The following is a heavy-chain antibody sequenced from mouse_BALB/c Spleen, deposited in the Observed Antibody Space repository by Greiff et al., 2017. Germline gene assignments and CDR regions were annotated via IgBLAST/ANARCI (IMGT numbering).Heavy chain of an antibody. CDR3: ARQRAYYGSTLDY. Sequence: EVKLMESGGGLVKPGGSLKLSCAASGFAFSSYDMSWVRQTPEKRLEWVAYISSGGGSTYYPDTVKGRFTISRDNAKNTLYLQMSSLKSEDTAMYYCARQRAYYGSTLDYWGQGTTLTVSS. CDR2: ISSGGGST. J-gene: IGHJ2*01. V-gene: IGHV5-12-1*01. CDR1: GFAFSSYD. D-gene: IGHD1-1*01.